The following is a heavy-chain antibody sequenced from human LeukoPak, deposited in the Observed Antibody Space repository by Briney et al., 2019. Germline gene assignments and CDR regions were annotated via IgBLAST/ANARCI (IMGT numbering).Heavy chain of an antibody. Sequence: GGSLRLSCAASGLTFSSYGMHWVRQAPGKGLEWVAFIRYDRSNKYYADSVKGRFTISRDNSKNTLYLQMNSLRAEDTAVYYCAKDGAAYDSSGYYYQDWGQGTLVTVSS. CDR2: IRYDRSNK. V-gene: IGHV3-30*02. D-gene: IGHD3-22*01. CDR3: AKDGAAYDSSGYYYQD. J-gene: IGHJ1*01. CDR1: GLTFSSYG.